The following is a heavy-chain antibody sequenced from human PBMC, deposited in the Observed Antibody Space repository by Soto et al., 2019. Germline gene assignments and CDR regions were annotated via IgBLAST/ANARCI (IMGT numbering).Heavy chain of an antibody. D-gene: IGHD2-21*02. Sequence: ASVKVSCKVSGYTLTELSMHWVRQAPGKGLEWMGGFDPEDGETIYAQKFQGRFTMTEDTSTDTAYMELSSLRSEDTAVYYCATFLESGGTDRLLLPSHPYYFDYWGQGTLVTVSS. CDR2: FDPEDGET. CDR1: GYTLTELS. V-gene: IGHV1-24*01. CDR3: ATFLESGGTDRLLLPSHPYYFDY. J-gene: IGHJ4*02.